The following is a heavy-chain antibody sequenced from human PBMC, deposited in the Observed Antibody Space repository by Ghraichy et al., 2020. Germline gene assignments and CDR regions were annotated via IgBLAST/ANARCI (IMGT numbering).Heavy chain of an antibody. CDR2: IYWDDDK. D-gene: IGHD6-6*01. CDR1: GFSLSTSGVG. J-gene: IGHJ5*02. V-gene: IGHV2-5*02. CDR3: ARHSSSSYTKAPAVFFGTWGGRGGHWFDP. Sequence: SGPTLVKPTQTLTLTCTFSGFSLSTSGVGVGWIRQPPGKALEWLALIYWDDDKRYSPSLKSRLTITKDTSKNQVVLTMTNMDPVDTATYYFARHSSSSYTKAPAVFFGTWGGRGGHWFDPWGQGTLVTVSS.